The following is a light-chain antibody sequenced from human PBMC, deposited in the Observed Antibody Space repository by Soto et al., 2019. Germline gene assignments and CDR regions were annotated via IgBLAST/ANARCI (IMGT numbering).Light chain of an antibody. CDR3: QQYGSSPGT. Sequence: EIVLTQSPATLSLSPGERATLSCRASQSVSSYLAWYQQKPGQAPRLLIFGASIRDTGIPDRFSGSGSGTDFTLTINRLEPEDFAVYYCQQYGSSPGTFGQGTKVDI. V-gene: IGKV3-20*01. CDR2: GAS. CDR1: QSVSSY. J-gene: IGKJ1*01.